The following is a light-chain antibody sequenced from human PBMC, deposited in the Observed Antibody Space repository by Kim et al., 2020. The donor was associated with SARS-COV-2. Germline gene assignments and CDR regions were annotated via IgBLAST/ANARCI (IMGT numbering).Light chain of an antibody. V-gene: IGLV1-40*01. CDR3: QSYDSSLSGFVI. CDR2: GNS. Sequence: VTTSGTGSSSNIGAGYDVQWYQQLPGTAPKLLIYGNSRRPSGVPDRFSGSKSGTSASLAITGLQAEDEADYYCQSYDSSLSGFVIFGGGTKLTVL. CDR1: SSNIGAGYD. J-gene: IGLJ2*01.